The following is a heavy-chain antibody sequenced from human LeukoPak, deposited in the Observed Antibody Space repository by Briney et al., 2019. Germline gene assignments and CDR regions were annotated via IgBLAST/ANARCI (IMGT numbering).Heavy chain of an antibody. D-gene: IGHD5-18*01. V-gene: IGHV1-8*01. J-gene: IGHJ4*02. CDR2: MNPNSGNT. CDR3: ARGLLGYSYGWGEFDY. CDR1: GYTFTSYD. Sequence: ASVKVSCKASGYTFTSYDINWVRQATGQGLEWMGWMNPNSGNTGYAQKFQGRVTMTRNTSISTAYMELSSLRSEDTAVYYCARGLLGYSYGWGEFDYWGQGTLVTVSS.